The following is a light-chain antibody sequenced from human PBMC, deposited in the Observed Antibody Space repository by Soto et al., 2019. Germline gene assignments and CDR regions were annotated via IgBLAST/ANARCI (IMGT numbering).Light chain of an antibody. J-gene: IGKJ4*01. CDR3: QQYGSSVIT. V-gene: IGKV3-20*01. CDR1: QSVSTNS. CDR2: GAS. Sequence: EIVLTQSPATLSLSPGEIATLSCRASQSVSTNSLDWYQQKRGQAPRPLIYGASSRATGTPDRFSGSGSGTDFTLIISRLEPEDFAVYYCQQYGSSVITFGGGTKVEIK.